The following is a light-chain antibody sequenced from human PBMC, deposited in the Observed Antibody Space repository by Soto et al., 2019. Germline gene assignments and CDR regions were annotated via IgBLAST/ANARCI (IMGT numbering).Light chain of an antibody. V-gene: IGKV1-39*01. Sequence: DIQMTQSPSSLSASVGDRVTITCRTSQPINIYLNWYQHKPGKAPKLLFYAASSLQSGVPSRSSGSGSGADFTLTISSLQPEDFATYYCQQSYSAPTFGGGTKVEIK. J-gene: IGKJ4*01. CDR3: QQSYSAPT. CDR1: QPINIY. CDR2: AAS.